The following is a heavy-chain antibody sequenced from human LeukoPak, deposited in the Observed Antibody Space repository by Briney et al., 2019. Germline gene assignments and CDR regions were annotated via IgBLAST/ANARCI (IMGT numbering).Heavy chain of an antibody. V-gene: IGHV4-59*01. CDR2: IYYSGST. Sequence: PSETLSLTCTISGGSISTFYWTCIPHPPGKGLECIRHIYYSGSTNYHPYLKSRVTISVDTSNIQFSLKLTSVTAADTAAYFCARSHRNLDSYGRRWYFDSWGQGTLVTVSS. CDR3: ARSHRNLDSYGRRWYFDS. D-gene: IGHD4-23*01. J-gene: IGHJ4*02. CDR1: GGSISTFY.